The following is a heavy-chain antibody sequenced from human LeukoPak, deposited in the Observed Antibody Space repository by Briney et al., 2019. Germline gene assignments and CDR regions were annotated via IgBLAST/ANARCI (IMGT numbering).Heavy chain of an antibody. D-gene: IGHD2-2*01. CDR1: GYTFTSYD. Sequence: ASVKVSCKASGYTFTSYDINWVRQATGQGLEWMGWMNPNSGNTGYAQKFQGRVTMTRNTSISTAYMELSSLRSEDTAVYYCARDGDIVVVPAAMGWLRYYYYYGMDVWGQGTTVTVSS. CDR2: MNPNSGNT. V-gene: IGHV1-8*01. CDR3: ARDGDIVVVPAAMGWLRYYYYYGMDV. J-gene: IGHJ6*02.